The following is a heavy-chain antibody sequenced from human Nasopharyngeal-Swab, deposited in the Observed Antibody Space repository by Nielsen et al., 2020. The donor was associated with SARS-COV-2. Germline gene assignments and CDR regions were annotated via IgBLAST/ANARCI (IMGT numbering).Heavy chain of an antibody. J-gene: IGHJ4*02. CDR1: GFTFNSYA. V-gene: IGHV3-30-3*01. Sequence: GASLKISCAASGFTFNSYAMHWVRQAPGKGLEWVAVISYDGSNKYYADSVKGRFTISRDNSKNTLYLQMNSLRAEDTAVYYCARSWGGGYSCSFDYWGQGTLVTVSS. CDR2: ISYDGSNK. D-gene: IGHD2-15*01. CDR3: ARSWGGGYSCSFDY.